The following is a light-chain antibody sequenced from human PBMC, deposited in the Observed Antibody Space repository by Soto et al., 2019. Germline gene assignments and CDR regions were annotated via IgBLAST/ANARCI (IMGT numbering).Light chain of an antibody. CDR2: AAS. Sequence: DVQMTQSPSSVSATVGDRVTITCRASQDITSWLAWYQQKPGKAPKLLIYAASSLQSGVPSRFSGSGSGTEFTLTISSLQPEDFATYYCQQANSFPPTFGGGTKVEIK. J-gene: IGKJ4*01. CDR3: QQANSFPPT. CDR1: QDITSW. V-gene: IGKV1-12*01.